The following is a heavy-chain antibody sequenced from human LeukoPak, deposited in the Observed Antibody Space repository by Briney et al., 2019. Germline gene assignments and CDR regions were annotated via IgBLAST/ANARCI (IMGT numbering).Heavy chain of an antibody. CDR1: GFTFSSYA. CDR3: AKGGRGTYDY. D-gene: IGHD3-16*01. V-gene: IGHV3-23*01. Sequence: GGSLRLSCAASGFTFSSYAMTWVRQAPGKGLEWVSSITDSGDRTYFADSVKGRFTISRDNSKNTLYLQMNSLRAEDTAVYHCAKGGRGTYDYWGQGSLVTVSS. CDR2: ITDSGDRT. J-gene: IGHJ4*02.